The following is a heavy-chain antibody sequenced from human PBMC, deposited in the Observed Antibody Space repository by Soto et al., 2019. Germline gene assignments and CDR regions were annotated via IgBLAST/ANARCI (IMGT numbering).Heavy chain of an antibody. V-gene: IGHV3-23*01. CDR3: AKGDNYDFWSGYYWALDY. Sequence: PGGSLRLSCAASGFTFSSFAMSWVRQAPGKGLEWVSAISGSGVSTYYADSVEGRFTISRDNSKNTLYLQMNSLRAEDTAVYYCAKGDNYDFWSGYYWALDYWGQGTLVTVSS. CDR1: GFTFSSFA. J-gene: IGHJ4*02. CDR2: ISGSGVST. D-gene: IGHD3-3*01.